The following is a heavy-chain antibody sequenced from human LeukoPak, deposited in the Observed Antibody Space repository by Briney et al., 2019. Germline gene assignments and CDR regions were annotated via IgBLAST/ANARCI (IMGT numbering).Heavy chain of an antibody. V-gene: IGHV1-69*06. CDR2: ITPIFGTA. D-gene: IGHD3-9*01. CDR3: ASHVLRYFDWLEEGSWFDP. J-gene: IGHJ5*02. Sequence: GASVKLSCKASGGTFSSYAISWVRQAPGQGLEWMGGITPIFGTANYAQKFQGRVTITADKSTSTAYMELSSLRSEDTAVYYCASHVLRYFDWLEEGSWFDPWGQGTLVTVSS. CDR1: GGTFSSYA.